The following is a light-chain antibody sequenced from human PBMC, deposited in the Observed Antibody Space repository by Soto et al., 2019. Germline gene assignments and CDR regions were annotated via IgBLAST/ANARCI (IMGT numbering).Light chain of an antibody. CDR3: SSFTSSSTYV. V-gene: IGLV2-14*01. J-gene: IGLJ1*01. CDR1: SSDVGRYNY. CDR2: DVS. Sequence: QSVLTQPASVSGSPGQSITISCTGTSSDVGRYNYVSWYQQHPGKAPKLTIYDVSNRPSGVSSRFSGSKSGNTASLTISALQAEDEADYYCSSFTSSSTYVFGTGTKLTVL.